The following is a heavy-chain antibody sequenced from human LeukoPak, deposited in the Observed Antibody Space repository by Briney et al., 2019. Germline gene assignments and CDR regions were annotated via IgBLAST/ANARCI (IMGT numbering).Heavy chain of an antibody. D-gene: IGHD3-9*01. CDR1: GGSFSGYY. CDR2: INHSGST. CDR3: ARRDVLRYSDVDY. Sequence: SETLSLTCAVYGGSFSGYYWSWIRQPPGKGLEWIGEINHSGSTNYNPSLKSRVTISVDTSKNQFSLKLSSVTAADTAVYYCARRDVLRYSDVDYWGQGTLVTVSS. V-gene: IGHV4-34*01. J-gene: IGHJ4*02.